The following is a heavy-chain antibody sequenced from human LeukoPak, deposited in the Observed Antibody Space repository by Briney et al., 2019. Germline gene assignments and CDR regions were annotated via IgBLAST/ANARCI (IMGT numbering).Heavy chain of an antibody. CDR2: ISTSGST. CDR3: ARGDWYFDL. CDR1: GDSINGYY. Sequence: SETLSLTCTVSGDSINGYYWSWVRQPAGQGLEWIGRISTSGSTDYNPSLKSRVTMSIDTSKNQFSLKLNSVTAADTAVYYCARGDWYFDLWGRGPLVTASS. V-gene: IGHV4-4*07. J-gene: IGHJ2*01.